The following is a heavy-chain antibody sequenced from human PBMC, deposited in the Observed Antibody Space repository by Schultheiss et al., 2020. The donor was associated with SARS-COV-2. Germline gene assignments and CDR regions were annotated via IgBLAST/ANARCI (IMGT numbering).Heavy chain of an antibody. CDR3: ARESFDYGDLDS. V-gene: IGHV4-61*08. CDR2: IYYSGSA. D-gene: IGHD4-17*01. Sequence: SETLSLTCTVSGGSLSSGGYYWSWIRQAPGKGLEWIGHIYYSGSATYNPALKSRLTMSIDTSKNQFSLKLSSVTAADTAVYYCARESFDYGDLDSWGQGTLVTVSS. J-gene: IGHJ4*02. CDR1: GGSLSSGGYY.